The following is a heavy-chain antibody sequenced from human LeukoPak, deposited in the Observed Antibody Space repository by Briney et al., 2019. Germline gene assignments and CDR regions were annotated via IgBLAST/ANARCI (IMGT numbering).Heavy chain of an antibody. D-gene: IGHD3-22*01. CDR2: IKQDGSEK. V-gene: IGHV3-7*03. Sequence: PGGSLRLSCAVSGFTFSNSWMNWVCQAPGKGLEWVADIKQDGSEKYYVDSVKGRFTISRDNAKNSLYLQMNSLRAEDTAVYYCARGDYFDRAFDVWGQGTTVTVSS. CDR3: ARGDYFDRAFDV. CDR1: GFTFSNSW. J-gene: IGHJ3*01.